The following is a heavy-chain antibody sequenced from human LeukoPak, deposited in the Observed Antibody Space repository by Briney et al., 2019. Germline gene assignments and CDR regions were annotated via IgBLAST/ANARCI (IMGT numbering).Heavy chain of an antibody. Sequence: SETLSLTCTVSGDSFTSYYWSWIRQPAGKGLEWIGRIYTSGATSYNPSLKSRVAMSVDVSQNQFSLKLSSVTAADTAVYYCARGTPVTPFDYWGQGTLVTVSS. J-gene: IGHJ4*02. CDR3: ARGTPVTPFDY. V-gene: IGHV4-4*07. CDR2: IYTSGAT. D-gene: IGHD4-17*01. CDR1: GDSFTSYY.